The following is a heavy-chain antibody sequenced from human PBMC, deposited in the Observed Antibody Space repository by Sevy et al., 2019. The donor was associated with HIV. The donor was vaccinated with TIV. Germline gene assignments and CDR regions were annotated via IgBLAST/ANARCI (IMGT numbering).Heavy chain of an antibody. D-gene: IGHD2-15*01. CDR1: VFTFSSYG. CDR3: AKHEAATPYYYYGMDV. V-gene: IGHV3-30*18. J-gene: IGHJ6*02. Sequence: GGSLRLSCAASVFTFSSYGMHWVRQAPGKGLEWVAVISYDGSNKFYADSVKGRFTISRDNSKNTLYLQMNSLRADDTAVYYCAKHEAATPYYYYGMDVWGQGTPVTVSS. CDR2: ISYDGSNK.